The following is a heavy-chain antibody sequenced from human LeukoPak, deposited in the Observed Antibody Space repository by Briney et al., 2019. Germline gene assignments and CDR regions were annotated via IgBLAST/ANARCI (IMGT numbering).Heavy chain of an antibody. J-gene: IGHJ6*04. CDR2: IFTSGST. CDR1: GGSISSYY. Sequence: PWETLSRSCTVSGGSISSYYWSWIRQPPGKGLEWIGYIFTSGSTNYNPSLRSRVTISLDTSKNQFSLTLSSVTAADTAVYYCARHGSVHSPLNVWGKGTTVTVSS. V-gene: IGHV4-4*09. D-gene: IGHD1-26*01. CDR3: ARHGSVHSPLNV.